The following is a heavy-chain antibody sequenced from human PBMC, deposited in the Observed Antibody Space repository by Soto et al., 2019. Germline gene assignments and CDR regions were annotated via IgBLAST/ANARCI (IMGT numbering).Heavy chain of an antibody. CDR2: INPSGGST. CDR3: ARESNIIAAAEYNWFDP. Sequence: ASANVSCKASGYTFTSYYMHWVRQAPGQGLEWMGIINPSGGSTSYAQKFQGRVTMTRDTSTSTVYMELSSLRSEDTAVYYCARESNIIAAAEYNWFDPWGQGTLVTVSS. J-gene: IGHJ5*02. CDR1: GYTFTSYY. D-gene: IGHD6-13*01. V-gene: IGHV1-46*01.